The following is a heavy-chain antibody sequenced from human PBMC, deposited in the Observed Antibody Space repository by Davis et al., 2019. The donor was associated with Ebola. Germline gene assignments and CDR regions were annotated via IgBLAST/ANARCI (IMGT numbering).Heavy chain of an antibody. Sequence: AASVKVSCKASGYTFTSYGISWVRQAPGQGLEWMGWISAYNGNTNYAQKLQGRVTMTTDTSTSTAYMELRSLRSDDAAVYYCARDQSRRYYGSGGTADYGGQGTLVTFSS. CDR3: ARDQSRRYYGSGGTADY. J-gene: IGHJ4*02. CDR1: GYTFTSYG. CDR2: ISAYNGNT. D-gene: IGHD3-10*01. V-gene: IGHV1-18*01.